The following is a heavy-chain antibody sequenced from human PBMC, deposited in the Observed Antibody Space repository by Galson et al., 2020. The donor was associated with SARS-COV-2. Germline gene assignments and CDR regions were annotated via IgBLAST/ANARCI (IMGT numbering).Heavy chain of an antibody. CDR1: GDFISSYH. V-gene: IGHV4-59*01. CDR3: ARDVNDAFDI. CDR2: IYYSGST. Sequence: SETLSLTCTVSGDFISSYHWSWLRQTPGKGMERIGYIYYSGSTNYSPSLKSRVTISGDTSKNQFSLKLSSVTAADTAVEDWARDVNDAFDIWGQGKMVTVSS. J-gene: IGHJ3*02.